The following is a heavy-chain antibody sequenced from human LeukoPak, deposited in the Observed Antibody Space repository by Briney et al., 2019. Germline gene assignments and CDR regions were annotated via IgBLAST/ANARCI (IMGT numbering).Heavy chain of an antibody. J-gene: IGHJ2*01. CDR1: GYTLTELS. CDR2: FDPDDGET. V-gene: IGHV1-24*01. CDR3: ATVEDYPYWYFDL. Sequence: ASVKVSCKVSGYTLTELSMHWVRQAPGKGLEWMGSFDPDDGETIYAQKFQGRVTMTEDTSTDTAYMELSSLRSEDTAVYYCATVEDYPYWYFDLWGRGTLVTVSS. D-gene: IGHD4-11*01.